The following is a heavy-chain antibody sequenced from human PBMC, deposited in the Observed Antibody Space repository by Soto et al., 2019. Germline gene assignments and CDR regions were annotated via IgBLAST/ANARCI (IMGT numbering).Heavy chain of an antibody. J-gene: IGHJ6*03. Sequence: EVQLVESGGGLVQPGGSLRLSCAASGFTFSTYSMNWVRQAPGTGLEWVSYISSGSSTIYYADSVKGRFTISRDNAKNSLYLQMDSLRAEDTAVYYATRSAYMDVWGTGTTVTVSS. CDR1: GFTFSTYS. D-gene: IGHD2-2*01. CDR2: ISSGSSTI. CDR3: TRSAYMDV. V-gene: IGHV3-48*01.